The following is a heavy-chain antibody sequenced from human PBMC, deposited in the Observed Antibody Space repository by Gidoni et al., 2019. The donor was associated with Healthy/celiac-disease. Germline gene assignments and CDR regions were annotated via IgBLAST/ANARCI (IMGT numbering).Heavy chain of an antibody. CDR2: IYWNDDK. Sequence: QITLKESGPTLVKPTQTLTLTCTFSGFSLSTSGVGVGWIRQPPGKALEWLALIYWNDDKRYSPSLKSRLTITKDTSKNQVVLTMTNMDPVDTATYYCAHSGSGSYYNYPQDNWFDPWGQGTLITVSS. J-gene: IGHJ5*02. V-gene: IGHV2-5*01. D-gene: IGHD3-10*01. CDR3: AHSGSGSYYNYPQDNWFDP. CDR1: GFSLSTSGVG.